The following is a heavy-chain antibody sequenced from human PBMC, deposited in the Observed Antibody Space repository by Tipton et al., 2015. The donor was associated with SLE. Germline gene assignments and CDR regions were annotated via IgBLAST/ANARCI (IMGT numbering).Heavy chain of an antibody. CDR2: VYYTGNT. V-gene: IGHV4-39*07. Sequence: GLVKPSETLSLTCIVSGDSISSSSYYWGWIRQPPGKGLEWVGTVYYTGNTFYNPSLKSRVTISVDTSKNQFSLNLSSVTAADTAVYYCARAIGANYFNLWGQGILVTVSS. D-gene: IGHD3-10*01. J-gene: IGHJ4*02. CDR1: GDSISSSSYY. CDR3: ARAIGANYFNL.